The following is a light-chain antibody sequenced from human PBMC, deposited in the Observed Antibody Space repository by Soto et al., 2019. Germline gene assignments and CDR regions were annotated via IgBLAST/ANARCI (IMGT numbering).Light chain of an antibody. Sequence: QLTQSPSTLSASVVDRVSITCRASQSVRTLLAWFQQKPGKAPKLLIYKATTLESGVPSRFSGSGSGTEFTLTISSLQPDDFATYYCQQFNSYPITFGQGTRLEIK. CDR3: QQFNSYPIT. J-gene: IGKJ5*01. V-gene: IGKV1-5*03. CDR2: KAT. CDR1: QSVRTL.